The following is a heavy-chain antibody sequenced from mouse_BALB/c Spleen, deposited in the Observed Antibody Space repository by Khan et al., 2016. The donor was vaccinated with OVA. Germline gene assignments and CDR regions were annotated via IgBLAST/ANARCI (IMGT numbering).Heavy chain of an antibody. V-gene: IGHV5-9-1*01. J-gene: IGHJ3*01. CDR2: ISSAATYT. D-gene: IGHD2-1*01. CDR1: GFTFSSFV. CDR3: TNGNYGWFAY. Sequence: EVELVESGGGLVEPGGSLKLSCAASGFTFSSFVMSWVRQTPAKRLEWVATISSAATYTYYPASITGRFTISRDNAKNTLYLHMNSLRSDDTALYYCTNGNYGWFAYWGLGTLVTVST.